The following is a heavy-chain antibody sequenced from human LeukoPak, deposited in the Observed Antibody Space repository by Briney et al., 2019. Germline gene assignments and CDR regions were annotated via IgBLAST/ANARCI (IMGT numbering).Heavy chain of an antibody. J-gene: IGHJ3*02. Sequence: GGSLRLSCTASGFTVSSNYMSWVRQAPGKGLEWVSVIYSGGSTYYADSVKGRFTISRDNSKNTLYLQRNSLRAEDTAVYYCTSAFDIWGQGTMVTVSS. CDR1: GFTVSSNY. CDR2: IYSGGST. V-gene: IGHV3-66*01. CDR3: TSAFDI.